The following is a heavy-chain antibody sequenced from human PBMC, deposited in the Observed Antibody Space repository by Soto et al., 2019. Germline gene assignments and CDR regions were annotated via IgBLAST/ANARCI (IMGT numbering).Heavy chain of an antibody. CDR1: GGSISSYY. V-gene: IGHV4-59*01. J-gene: IGHJ5*02. CDR3: ARGAGFGELYKS. Sequence: SETLSLTCTVSGGSISSYYWSWIRQPPGKGLEWIGYIYYSGSTNYNPSLKSRVTISVDTSKNQFSLKLSSVTAADTAVYYCARGAGFGELYKSWGQGTLVTVSS. D-gene: IGHD3-10*01. CDR2: IYYSGST.